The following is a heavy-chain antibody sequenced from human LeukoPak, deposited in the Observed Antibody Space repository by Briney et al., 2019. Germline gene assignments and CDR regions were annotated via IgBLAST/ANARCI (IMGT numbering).Heavy chain of an antibody. J-gene: IGHJ5*02. CDR3: ARATPDSTGVNWFDP. D-gene: IGHD1-14*01. CDR2: IYYSGSI. Sequence: SQTLSLTCTVSGGSISSGGSYWGWIRQHPGKGLEWIGHIYYSGSIYYNPSLKSRVTISVDTSKNQFCLQLSSVTAADTAVYYCARATPDSTGVNWFDPWGQRTLVTLSS. CDR1: GGSISSGGSY. V-gene: IGHV4-31*03.